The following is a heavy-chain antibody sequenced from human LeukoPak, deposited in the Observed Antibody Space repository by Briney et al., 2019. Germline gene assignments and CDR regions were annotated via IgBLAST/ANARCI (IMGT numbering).Heavy chain of an antibody. CDR3: AKSYDSSGYGAFDI. CDR2: IKQDGSEK. J-gene: IGHJ3*02. CDR1: GFTFSSYW. V-gene: IGHV3-7*03. D-gene: IGHD3-22*01. Sequence: GGSLRLSCAASGFTFSSYWMSWVRQAPGKGLEWVANIKQDGSEKYYVDSVKGRFTISRDNAKNSLYLQMNSLRAEDTALYYCAKSYDSSGYGAFDIWGQGTMVTVSS.